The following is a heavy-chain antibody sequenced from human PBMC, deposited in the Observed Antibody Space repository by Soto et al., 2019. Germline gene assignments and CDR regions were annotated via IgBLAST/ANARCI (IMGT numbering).Heavy chain of an antibody. V-gene: IGHV1-3*01. D-gene: IGHD2-8*02. CDR1: GYTFTSYA. CDR3: ARGDWWEWMNP. Sequence: GASVKVSCKASGYTFTSYAMHWVRQAPGQRLEWMGWINAGNGNTKYSQKFQGRVSLTRDTSASTAYMELSSLRSEDTAVYYCARGDWWEWMNPWGQGTLVTVSS. CDR2: INAGNGNT. J-gene: IGHJ5*02.